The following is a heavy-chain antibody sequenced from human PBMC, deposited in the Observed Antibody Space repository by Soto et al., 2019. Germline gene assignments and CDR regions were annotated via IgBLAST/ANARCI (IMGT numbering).Heavy chain of an antibody. CDR1: GGTFSSYA. J-gene: IGHJ5*02. CDR3: ARDWAAVDDSSVGGFDP. V-gene: IGHV1-69*13. Sequence: GASVKVSCKASGGTFSSYAISWVRQAPGQGLEWMGGIIPIFGTANYAQKFQGRVTITADESTSTAYMELSSLRSEDTAVYYCARDWAAVDDSSVGGFDPWGQGTLVTVSS. CDR2: IIPIFGTA. D-gene: IGHD3-22*01.